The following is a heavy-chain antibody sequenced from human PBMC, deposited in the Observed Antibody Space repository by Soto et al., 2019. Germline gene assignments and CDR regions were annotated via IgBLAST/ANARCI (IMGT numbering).Heavy chain of an antibody. CDR2: ISSSGDST. J-gene: IGHJ4*02. D-gene: IGHD6-19*01. CDR3: AKTVPGTKY. Sequence: GGSLRLSCAASGFTFSSYAMSWVRQAPGKGLEWVSGISSSGDSTYYADSVKGRFTISRDNSKNTLYLQMNSLGAEDTAVYYCAKTVPGTKYWGQGTLVTVSS. V-gene: IGHV3-23*01. CDR1: GFTFSSYA.